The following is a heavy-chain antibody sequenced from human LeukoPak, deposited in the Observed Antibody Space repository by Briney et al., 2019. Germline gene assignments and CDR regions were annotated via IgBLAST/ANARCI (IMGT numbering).Heavy chain of an antibody. V-gene: IGHV4-34*01. J-gene: IGHJ4*02. D-gene: IGHD7-27*01. CDR1: GGSFSGYY. Sequence: PSETLSLTCAVYGGSFSGYYWSWIRQPPGKGLEWIGEINHSGSTNYNPSLKSRVTISVDTSKNDFSLRLSSVTAADTAVYYCVREAPGDRTLYWGQGTLVTVSS. CDR3: VREAPGDRTLY. CDR2: INHSGST.